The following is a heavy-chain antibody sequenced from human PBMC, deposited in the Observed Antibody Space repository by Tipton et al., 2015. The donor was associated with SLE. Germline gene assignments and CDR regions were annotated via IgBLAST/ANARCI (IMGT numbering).Heavy chain of an antibody. V-gene: IGHV4-31*03. CDR1: GGSISGYY. D-gene: IGHD3-10*01. J-gene: IGHJ4*02. Sequence: TLSLTCTVSGGSISGYYWNWIRQHPGKGLEWIGYIHFSGSTYYNPSLKSRVTISVDTSKNQFSLQLSSVTAADTAIYYCAREIRGVSYFDYWGQGTLVTVSS. CDR2: IHFSGST. CDR3: AREIRGVSYFDY.